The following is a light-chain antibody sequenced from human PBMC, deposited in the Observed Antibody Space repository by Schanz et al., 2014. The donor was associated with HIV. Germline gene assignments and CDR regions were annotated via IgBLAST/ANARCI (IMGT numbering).Light chain of an antibody. CDR2: GAS. J-gene: IGKJ4*01. CDR1: QSVSNRY. Sequence: EIVLTQSPGSLSLSPGERATLSCRASQSVSNRYLAWYQQRPGQAPRLLIYGASSRATGIPDRFSGSGSGTDFTLTISRLEPEDSAVYYCQQRDNWPLTFGGGTKVEIK. CDR3: QQRDNWPLT. V-gene: IGKV3D-20*02.